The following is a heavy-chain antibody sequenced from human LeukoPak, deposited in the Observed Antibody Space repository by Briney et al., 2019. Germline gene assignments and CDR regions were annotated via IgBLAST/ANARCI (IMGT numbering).Heavy chain of an antibody. CDR2: ISYDGSNK. D-gene: IGHD6-13*01. J-gene: IGHJ3*02. CDR1: RFTFDDYI. CDR3: ARAIAIAAAGTIDAFDI. Sequence: GGSLRLSCAASRFTFDDYIMHWVRQAPGKGLEWVAVISYDGSNKYYADSVKGRFTISRDNSKNTLYLQMNSLRAEDTAVYYCARAIAIAAAGTIDAFDIWGQGTMVTVSS. V-gene: IGHV3-30*03.